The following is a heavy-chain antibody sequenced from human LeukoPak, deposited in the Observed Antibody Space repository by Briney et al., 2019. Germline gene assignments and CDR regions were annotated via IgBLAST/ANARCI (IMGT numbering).Heavy chain of an antibody. V-gene: IGHV3-53*01. D-gene: IGHD5-18*01. J-gene: IGHJ4*02. CDR1: GFTFSSNY. CDR3: MTAAGYNFGQY. Sequence: GGSLRLSCAASGFTFSSNYMSWVRQAPGKGLEWVSALYIGGNTYYADSVRGRFAISRDNSKNTLYLQMNSLRAENTAIYYCMTAAGYNFGQYWGQGTLVTVSS. CDR2: LYIGGNT.